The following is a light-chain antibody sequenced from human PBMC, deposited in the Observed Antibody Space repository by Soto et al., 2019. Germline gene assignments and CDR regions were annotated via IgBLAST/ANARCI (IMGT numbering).Light chain of an antibody. V-gene: IGKV3-20*01. CDR3: QQYGSLPPT. Sequence: EIVLTQSPGTLSLSPGERATLSCRASQSVSSNYLAWYRRKPGQAPRLLIYGASNRATDIPGRFSGSGSGTDFTLTITRLEPEDFAVYYCQQYGSLPPTFSPGTRVEIK. CDR1: QSVSSNY. CDR2: GAS. J-gene: IGKJ1*01.